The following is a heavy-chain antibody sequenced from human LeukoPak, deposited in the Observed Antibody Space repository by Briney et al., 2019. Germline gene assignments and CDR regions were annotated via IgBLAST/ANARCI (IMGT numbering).Heavy chain of an antibody. Sequence: GGSLSPSCPASGFTLRTYPMSWVRQPPRRGRVWVSSISSSGDNTYYADSVKGRFTISRDNSKNTVYLQMHSLRAEDTAEYYCAKGPPLGYDRIGAYYPFLVLDYWGQRALVTVST. J-gene: IGHJ4*02. CDR2: ISSSGDNT. D-gene: IGHD3-22*01. CDR3: AKGPPLGYDRIGAYYPFLVLDY. V-gene: IGHV3-23*01. CDR1: GFTLRTYP.